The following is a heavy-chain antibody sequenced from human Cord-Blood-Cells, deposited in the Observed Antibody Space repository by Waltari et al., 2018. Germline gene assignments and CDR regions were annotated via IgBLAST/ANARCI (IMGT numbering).Heavy chain of an antibody. D-gene: IGHD1-1*01. CDR3: ARQPETTYCFDY. CDR2: INHSGST. V-gene: IGHV4-34*01. Sequence: QVQLQQWGAGLLKPSETLSLTCAVYGGSFSGYYWSWIRQPPGKGLEWIGEINHSGSTNYRPSLKSRVTISVDTSKNQFSLKLSSVTAADTAVYYCARQPETTYCFDYWGQGTLVTVSS. CDR1: GGSFSGYY. J-gene: IGHJ4*02.